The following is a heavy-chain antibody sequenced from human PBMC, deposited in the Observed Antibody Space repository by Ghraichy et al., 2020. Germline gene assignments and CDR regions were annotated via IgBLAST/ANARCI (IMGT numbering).Heavy chain of an antibody. Sequence: ASVKVSCKTSGYTFSIYGISWVRQAPGQGLEWMGWVSPSNGYTDYAQKLQGRVTMTIDTSTNTAYMELTNLRSDDTAVYYCARERALGEESFYYPGSKGGWLDPWGQGTLVTVSS. V-gene: IGHV1-18*01. CDR3: ARERALGEESFYYPGSKGGWLDP. J-gene: IGHJ5*02. CDR1: GYTFSIYG. CDR2: VSPSNGYT. D-gene: IGHD2/OR15-2a*01.